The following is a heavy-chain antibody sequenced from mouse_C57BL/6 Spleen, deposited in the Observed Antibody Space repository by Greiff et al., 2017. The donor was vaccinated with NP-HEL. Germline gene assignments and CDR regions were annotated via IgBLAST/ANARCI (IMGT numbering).Heavy chain of an antibody. Sequence: VQLQLSGPELVKPGASVKISCKASGYAFSSSWMNWVKQRPGKGLEWIGRIYPGDGDTNYTGKFKGKATLTADKSTSTAYMQLSSLTSEDSAVYFCARGGDSNYSWFAYWGQGTLVTVSA. CDR2: IYPGDGDT. J-gene: IGHJ3*01. D-gene: IGHD2-5*01. V-gene: IGHV1-82*01. CDR3: ARGGDSNYSWFAY. CDR1: GYAFSSSW.